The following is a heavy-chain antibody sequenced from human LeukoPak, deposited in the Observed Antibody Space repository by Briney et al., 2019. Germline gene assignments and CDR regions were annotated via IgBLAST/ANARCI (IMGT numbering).Heavy chain of an antibody. V-gene: IGHV1-69*01. CDR1: GGTFSSYA. J-gene: IGHJ5*02. CDR2: IIPIFGTA. CDR3: VRGRRNVLRFLEWLSS. D-gene: IGHD3-3*01. Sequence: SVKVSCKASGGTFSSYAISWVRQAPGQGLEWMGGIIPIFGTANYAQKFQGRVTITADESTSTAYMELSSLRSEDTAVYYCVRGRRNVLRFLEWLSSWGQGTLVTVSS.